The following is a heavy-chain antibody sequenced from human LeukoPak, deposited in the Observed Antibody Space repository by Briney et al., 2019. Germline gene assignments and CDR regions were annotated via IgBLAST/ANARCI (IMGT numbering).Heavy chain of an antibody. V-gene: IGHV3-21*01. J-gene: IGHJ4*02. CDR3: ARAQEVRAIIFDY. Sequence: GGSLRLSCAASGFTLSSYAMSWVRQAPGKGLEWVSSISSSSSYIYYADSVKGRFTISRDNAKNSLYLQMNSLRAEDTAVYYCARAQEVRAIIFDYWGQGTLVTVSS. CDR1: GFTLSSYA. CDR2: ISSSSSYI. D-gene: IGHD3-10*01.